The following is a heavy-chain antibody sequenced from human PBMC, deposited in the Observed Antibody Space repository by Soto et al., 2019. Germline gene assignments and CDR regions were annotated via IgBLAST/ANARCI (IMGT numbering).Heavy chain of an antibody. J-gene: IGHJ6*02. D-gene: IGHD2-8*01. CDR1: GFTFSNYA. Sequence: EVQLLESGGGLVQPRGSLRLSWAASGFTFSNYAMNWVRQAPGNGLEWVSSDSDSGGSIYYADSVKGRFTISTDSATLYVQMIRLMAGDTARSFCGKGMGQSVRDYGMAVWSPGITVSVSS. V-gene: IGHV3-23*01. CDR3: GKGMGQSVRDYGMAV. CDR2: DSDSGGSI.